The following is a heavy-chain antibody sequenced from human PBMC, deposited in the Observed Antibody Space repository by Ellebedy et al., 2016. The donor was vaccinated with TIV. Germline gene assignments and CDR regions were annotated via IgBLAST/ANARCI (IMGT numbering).Heavy chain of an antibody. D-gene: IGHD2-21*01. CDR2: IKLDGSEK. CDR3: AREVGLLWYLDY. J-gene: IGHJ4*02. CDR1: GFTFSGYW. Sequence: PGGSLRLSCAASGFTFSGYWMSWVRQAPGKGLEWVASIKLDGSEKYYADSLKGRFTISRDNSKNSLFLQMNSLRAEDTAVYYCAREVGLLWYLDYWGQGTLVTVSS. V-gene: IGHV3-7*03.